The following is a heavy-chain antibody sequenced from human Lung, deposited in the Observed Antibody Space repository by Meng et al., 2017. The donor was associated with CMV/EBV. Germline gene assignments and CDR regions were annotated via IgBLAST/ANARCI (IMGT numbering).Heavy chain of an antibody. CDR3: AHRDSITGTSGSLGEYYFDY. CDR2: IYWDDDK. CDR1: RGVG. D-gene: IGHD1-7*01. Sequence: RGVGLGRIRQPPGKALEWLSLIYWDDDKRYSPFLKSRLTITKDTSKNQVVLTMTNMDLVDTATYYCAHRDSITGTSGSLGEYYFDYWGQGTLVTVSS. V-gene: IGHV2-5*02. J-gene: IGHJ4*02.